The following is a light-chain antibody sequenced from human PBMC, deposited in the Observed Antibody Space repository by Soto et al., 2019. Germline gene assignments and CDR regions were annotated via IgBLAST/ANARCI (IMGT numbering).Light chain of an antibody. Sequence: ESVLTQSPGTLSLSPWEGATFSCRASQSVSSSYIAWYQQRPGQTPSLLIYGASTRATGIPDRFSGSGSGTHFTLTISRLEPGDFAVYYCQHFGGTTFTFGQGTRLEIK. J-gene: IGKJ5*01. CDR3: QHFGGTTFT. V-gene: IGKV3-20*01. CDR2: GAS. CDR1: QSVSSSY.